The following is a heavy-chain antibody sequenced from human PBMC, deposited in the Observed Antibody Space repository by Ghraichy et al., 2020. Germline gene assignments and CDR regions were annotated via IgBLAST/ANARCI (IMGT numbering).Heavy chain of an antibody. J-gene: IGHJ6*02. CDR1: GFTFDDYA. D-gene: IGHD2-2*01. V-gene: IGHV3-9*01. Sequence: GGSLRLSCAASGFTFDDYAMHWVRQAPGKGLEWVSGISWNSGSIGYADSVKGRFTISRDNAKNSLYLQMNSLRAEDTALYYCAKGLYCSSTSCSDYYYYGMDVWGQGTTVTVSS. CDR2: ISWNSGSI. CDR3: AKGLYCSSTSCSDYYYYGMDV.